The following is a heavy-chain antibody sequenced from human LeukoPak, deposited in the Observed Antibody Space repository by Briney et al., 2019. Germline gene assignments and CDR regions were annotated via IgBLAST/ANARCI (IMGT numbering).Heavy chain of an antibody. CDR1: GGSISSSSYY. CDR2: IYYSGST. J-gene: IGHJ4*02. V-gene: IGHV4-39*01. Sequence: KPSETLSLTCTVSGGSISSSSYYWGWIRQPPGKGLEWIGSIYYSGSTCYNPSLKSRVTISVDTSKNQFSLKLSSVTAADTAVYYCARQSGMKATYYFDYWGQGTLVTVSS. CDR3: ARQSGMKATYYFDY. D-gene: IGHD6-13*01.